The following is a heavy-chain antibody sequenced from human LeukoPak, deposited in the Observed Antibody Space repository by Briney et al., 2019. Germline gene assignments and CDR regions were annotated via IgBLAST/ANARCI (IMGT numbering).Heavy chain of an antibody. CDR2: IKQDGSEI. CDR1: GFTFSSYW. V-gene: IGHV3-7*01. CDR3: ARDKIVGATHFDY. D-gene: IGHD1-26*01. Sequence: GGSLRLSCAASGFTFSSYWMSWVRQAPGKGLEWVANIKQDGSEIYYVDSVKGRFAISRDNAKNSLYLQMNSLRAEDTAVYYCARDKIVGATHFDYWGQGTLVTVSS. J-gene: IGHJ4*02.